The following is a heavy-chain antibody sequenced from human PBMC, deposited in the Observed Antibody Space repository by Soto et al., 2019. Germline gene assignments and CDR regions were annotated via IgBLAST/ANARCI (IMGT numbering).Heavy chain of an antibody. D-gene: IGHD1-1*01. Sequence: EVQLVESGGGLVKPGGSLRLSCEVSGFIFSDYTMNWVRQAPGKGLEWVASIDNSGSYIFYAGPLKGRFTISRDNAKNSLFLQLRGLRADDTAVYFCVRGDDRDYWGQGTLVAVSS. V-gene: IGHV3-21*01. CDR3: VRGDDRDY. CDR1: GFIFSDYT. CDR2: IDNSGSYI. J-gene: IGHJ4*02.